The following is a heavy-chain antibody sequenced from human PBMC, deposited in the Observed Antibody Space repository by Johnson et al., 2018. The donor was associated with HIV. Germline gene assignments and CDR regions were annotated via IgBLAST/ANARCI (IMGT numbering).Heavy chain of an antibody. CDR2: ISSDGTWQ. V-gene: IGHV3-30*04. CDR1: GFTFSNYA. J-gene: IGHJ3*01. Sequence: QVQLVESGGGVVQPGRSLRLSCAASGFTFSNYAMSWVRQAPGKGLEWVTVISSDGTWQNYAGSVKGRFSISRDNVRNTLDLQMDSLRAEDTAVYYCAREGYSSGHAGAFDLWGQGTVVTVSS. CDR3: AREGYSSGHAGAFDL. D-gene: IGHD5-18*01.